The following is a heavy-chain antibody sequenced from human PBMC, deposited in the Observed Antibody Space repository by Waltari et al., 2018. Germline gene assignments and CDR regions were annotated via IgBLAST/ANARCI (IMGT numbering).Heavy chain of an antibody. CDR1: GFPFSRYN. D-gene: IGHD3-10*01. V-gene: IGHV3-30*02. J-gene: IGHJ4*02. CDR2: IRYDGSNK. CDR3: AKDHETYYYGSGSYLDY. Sequence: QVQLVESGGGVVQPGGALRLSWAASGFPFSRYNLHWFRQAPGKGLEWVAFIRYDGSNKYYADSVKGRFTISRDNSKNTLYLQMNSLRAEDTAVYYCAKDHETYYYGSGSYLDYWGQGTLVTVSS.